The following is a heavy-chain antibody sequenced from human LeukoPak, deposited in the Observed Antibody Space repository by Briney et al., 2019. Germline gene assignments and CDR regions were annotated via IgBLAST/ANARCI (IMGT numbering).Heavy chain of an antibody. Sequence: SETRSLTCTVSGGSISSSSYYWGWIRQPPGKGLEWIGSIYYSGSTYYNPSLKSRVTISVDTSKNQFSLKLSSVTAADTAVYYCARRSLYCSSTSCYGARNWFDPWGQGTLVTVSS. J-gene: IGHJ5*02. D-gene: IGHD2-2*01. CDR2: IYYSGST. V-gene: IGHV4-39*01. CDR3: ARRSLYCSSTSCYGARNWFDP. CDR1: GGSISSSSYY.